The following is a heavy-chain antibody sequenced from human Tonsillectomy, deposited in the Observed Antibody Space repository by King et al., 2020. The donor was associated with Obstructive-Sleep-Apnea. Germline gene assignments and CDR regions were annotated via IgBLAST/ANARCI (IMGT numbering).Heavy chain of an antibody. CDR3: ARDTLAYCSGGSCYSLDY. J-gene: IGHJ4*02. V-gene: IGHV3-48*04. CDR1: GFTFSNYN. Sequence: VQLVESGGGLVQPGESLRLSCAGSGFTFSNYNMNWVRQAPGKGPEWVSHIGGSTSAIYYADSVKGRFTISRDNAKNSLYLQMNSLRAEDTALYYCARDTLAYCSGGSCYSLDYWGQGTLVTVSS. CDR2: IGGSTSAI. D-gene: IGHD2-15*01.